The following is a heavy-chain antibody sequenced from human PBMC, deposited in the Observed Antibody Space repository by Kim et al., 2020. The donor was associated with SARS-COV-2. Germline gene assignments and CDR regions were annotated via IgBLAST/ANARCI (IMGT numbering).Heavy chain of an antibody. J-gene: IGHJ5*02. CDR2: IKSKTDGGTT. CDR1: GFTFSNAW. V-gene: IGHV3-15*01. CDR3: TTDRDDSSSWPSP. D-gene: IGHD6-13*01. Sequence: GGSLRLSCAASGFTFSNAWMSWVRQAPGKGLEWVGRIKSKTDGGTTDYAAPVKGRFTISRDDSKNTLYLQMNSLKTEDTAVYYCTTDRDDSSSWPSPWGQGTLVTVSS.